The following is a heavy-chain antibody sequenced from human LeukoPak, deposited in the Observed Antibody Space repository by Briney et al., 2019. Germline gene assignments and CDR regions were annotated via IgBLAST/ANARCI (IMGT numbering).Heavy chain of an antibody. J-gene: IGHJ4*02. Sequence: RGGSLRLSCAASGFTFSNYWMSWVRRAPGRGLDWVANIKQDGSEKNYMDSVKGRFTVSRDNAKNSLYLQMNSLRVEDTAVYYCARFSRSSTPVYWGQGTLVTVSS. CDR1: GFTFSNYW. CDR2: IKQDGSEK. V-gene: IGHV3-7*01. CDR3: ARFSRSSTPVY. D-gene: IGHD6-6*01.